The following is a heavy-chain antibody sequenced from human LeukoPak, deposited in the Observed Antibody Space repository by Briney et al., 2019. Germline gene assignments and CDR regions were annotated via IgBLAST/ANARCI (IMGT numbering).Heavy chain of an antibody. V-gene: IGHV3-7*05. CDR3: ATVRTYTNFDY. CDR2: INQDGSQK. J-gene: IGHJ4*02. CDR1: GFTFSGYW. Sequence: QPGGSLRRSCAASGFTFSGYWMSWVRQAPGKGLEWVANINQDGSQKYYVDSVKGRFTISRDNAKNSLYLQMNSLRAEDTAVYYCATVRTYTNFDYWGQGTLVTVSS. D-gene: IGHD5-18*01.